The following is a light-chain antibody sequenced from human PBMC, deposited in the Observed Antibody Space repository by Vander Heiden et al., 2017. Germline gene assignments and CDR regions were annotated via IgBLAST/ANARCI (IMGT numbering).Light chain of an antibody. V-gene: IGKV1-27*01. J-gene: IGKJ1*01. CDR3: QKYNTVPWT. CDR1: QDISNH. CDR2: DAS. Sequence: DPVSITCRASQDISNHLAWYQQRPGRVPRLLIYDASKLQSGVPSRFSGSGSGTDFTLTISSLQPEDFATYYCQKYNTVPWTFGQGTKVEIK.